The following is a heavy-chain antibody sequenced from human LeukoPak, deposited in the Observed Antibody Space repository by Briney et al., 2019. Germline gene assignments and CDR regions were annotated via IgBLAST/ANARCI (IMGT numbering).Heavy chain of an antibody. CDR1: GYTFTSYA. CDR2: INVGNGNT. Sequence: ASVKVSCKASGYTFTSYAMHWVRQAPGQRLEWMGWINVGNGNTKYSQKFQGRVTITRDTSASTAYMELSSLRSEDTAVYYCAREAGNIVNDYWGQGTLVTVSS. V-gene: IGHV1-3*01. CDR3: AREAGNIVNDY. J-gene: IGHJ4*02. D-gene: IGHD5-12*01.